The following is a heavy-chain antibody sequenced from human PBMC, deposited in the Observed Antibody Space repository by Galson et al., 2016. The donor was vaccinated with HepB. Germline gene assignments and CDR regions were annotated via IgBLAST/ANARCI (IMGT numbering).Heavy chain of an antibody. V-gene: IGHV3-53*01. Sequence: SLRLSCAASGITFSSYDMNWARQAPGKGLQWVSVISSADSANYAESVKGRFPISSDNSKNTFYLQMNSLKTEDPAVYYCARVIRPSYYYYYMDVWGNGTTVTVSS. J-gene: IGHJ6*03. CDR1: GITFSSYD. CDR2: ISSADSA. D-gene: IGHD6-6*01. CDR3: ARVIRPSYYYYYMDV.